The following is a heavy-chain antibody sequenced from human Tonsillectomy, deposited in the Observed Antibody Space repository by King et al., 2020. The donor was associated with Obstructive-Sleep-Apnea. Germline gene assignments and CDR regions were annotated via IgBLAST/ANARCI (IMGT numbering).Heavy chain of an antibody. CDR2: ISHDGISK. CDR1: GFSFRDSV. V-gene: IGHV3-30*04. D-gene: IGHD3-22*01. CDR3: VRESYSSGYCGVFDI. J-gene: IGHJ3*02. Sequence: VQLVESGGGVVQPGRSLRLSCDASGFSFRDSVMHWVRRVPGTGLDWVSAISHDGISKYFSDSVKDRFTISRDNSQNTLYLQMNSLRPEDAGVYYCVRESYSSGYCGVFDIWGQGTMVTVSS.